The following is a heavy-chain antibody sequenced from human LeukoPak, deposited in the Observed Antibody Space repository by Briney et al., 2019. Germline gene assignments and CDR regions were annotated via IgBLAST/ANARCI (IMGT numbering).Heavy chain of an antibody. V-gene: IGHV1-2*06. J-gene: IGHJ4*02. CDR2: INPNSGGT. Sequence: ASVKVSCKASGYTFTGYYMHWVRQAPGQGLEWMGRINPNSGGTNYAQKFQGGVTMTRDTSISTAYMELSRLRSDDTAVYYCARAKGSGSATLDYWGQGTLVTVSS. CDR1: GYTFTGYY. D-gene: IGHD3-10*01. CDR3: ARAKGSGSATLDY.